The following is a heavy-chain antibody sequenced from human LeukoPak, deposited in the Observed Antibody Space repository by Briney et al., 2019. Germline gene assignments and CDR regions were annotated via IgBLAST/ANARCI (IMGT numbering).Heavy chain of an antibody. CDR3: AKGSVVTPLDY. CDR2: ISYDGSNK. D-gene: IGHD4-23*01. Sequence: GGSPRLSCAASGFTFSSYGMHWVRQAPGKGLEWVAVISYDGSNKYYADSVKGRFTISRDNSKNTLYLQMNSLRAEDTAVYYCAKGSVVTPLDYWGQGTLVTVSS. CDR1: GFTFSSYG. V-gene: IGHV3-30*18. J-gene: IGHJ4*02.